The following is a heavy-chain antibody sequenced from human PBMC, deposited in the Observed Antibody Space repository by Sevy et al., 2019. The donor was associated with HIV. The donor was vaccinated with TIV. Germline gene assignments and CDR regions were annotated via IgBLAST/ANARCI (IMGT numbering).Heavy chain of an antibody. J-gene: IGHJ2*01. Sequence: SETLSLTCTVSGGSISSYYWNWIRQSPEKGLEWIGYIYYTGSTNYNPSLKSRVTISVDTSKNQCSLKLSSVTAADTAVYFCAGAGMSVDGTYWYLDLWGRGTLVTVSS. CDR2: IYYTGST. CDR1: GGSISSYY. CDR3: AGAGMSVDGTYWYLDL. V-gene: IGHV4-59*01. D-gene: IGHD6-19*01.